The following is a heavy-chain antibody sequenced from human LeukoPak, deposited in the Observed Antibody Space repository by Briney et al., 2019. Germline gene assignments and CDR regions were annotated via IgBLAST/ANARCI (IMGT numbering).Heavy chain of an antibody. CDR2: IYYSGST. D-gene: IGHD7-27*01. J-gene: IGHJ4*02. CDR1: GGSINSYY. Sequence: ASETLSLTCTVSGGSINSYYWSWIRQPPGKGLEWIGYIYYSGSTNYNPSLKSRVTISLDTSKNQFSLKLNSVTAADTAVYYCAREGTGSFEYWGQGTLVTVSS. CDR3: AREGTGSFEY. V-gene: IGHV4-59*12.